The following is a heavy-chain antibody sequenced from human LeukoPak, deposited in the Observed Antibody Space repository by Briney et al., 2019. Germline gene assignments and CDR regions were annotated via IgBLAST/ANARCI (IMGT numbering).Heavy chain of an antibody. V-gene: IGHV1-2*02. CDR1: GYTFTGYC. D-gene: IGHD1-26*01. CDR3: ARGDRSGPPSFDY. J-gene: IGHJ4*02. Sequence: GASVKVSCKASGYTFTGYCMHWVRQAPGQGLEWMGWINPNSGGTNYAQKLQGRVTMTRDTSISRAYMELRSLRSDDTAVCYCARGDRSGPPSFDYWGQGTLVTVSS. CDR2: INPNSGGT.